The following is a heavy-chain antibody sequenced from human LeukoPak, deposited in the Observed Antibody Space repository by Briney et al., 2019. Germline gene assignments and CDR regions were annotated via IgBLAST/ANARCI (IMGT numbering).Heavy chain of an antibody. Sequence: SETLSLTCTVSGGSISSYYWRWIRQPPGKGLEWIGYIYYSGSTNYNPSLKSRVTISVDTSKNQFSLKLSSVTAADTAVYYCARHADTGWFDHWGQGTLVTVSS. D-gene: IGHD5-18*01. CDR3: ARHADTGWFDH. CDR1: GGSISSYY. J-gene: IGHJ5*02. V-gene: IGHV4-59*08. CDR2: IYYSGST.